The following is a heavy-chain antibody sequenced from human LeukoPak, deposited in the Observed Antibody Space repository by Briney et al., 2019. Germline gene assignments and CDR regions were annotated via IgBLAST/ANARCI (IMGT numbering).Heavy chain of an antibody. Sequence: SETLSLTCTVSGGSISSGDYYWSWIRQHPMKGLVWIGYIYYSGTTYYNPSLESRVTISVDTSKNQFSLKLSSMTAVDTAVYYCARVGSPITAFFDCWGQGTLVSVSS. J-gene: IGHJ4*02. CDR3: ARVGSPITAFFDC. CDR2: IYYSGTT. D-gene: IGHD5-18*01. V-gene: IGHV4-31*03. CDR1: GGSISSGDYY.